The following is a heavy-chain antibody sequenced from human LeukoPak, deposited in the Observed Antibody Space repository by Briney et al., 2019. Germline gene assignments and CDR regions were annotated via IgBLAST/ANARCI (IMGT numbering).Heavy chain of an antibody. Sequence: GGSLTLSCAASGFTFSIAWMSWVRQAPEKGLEWVDRIKTRTGGGTTDYAAPVKGRFTSSRDDSKDTLFLQMNSLKAEDTAVYFCSTDRVGGWEWGQGTLVPVPS. CDR3: STDRVGGWE. V-gene: IGHV3-15*01. CDR1: GFTFSIAW. CDR2: IKTRTGGGTT. D-gene: IGHD6-19*01. J-gene: IGHJ4*02.